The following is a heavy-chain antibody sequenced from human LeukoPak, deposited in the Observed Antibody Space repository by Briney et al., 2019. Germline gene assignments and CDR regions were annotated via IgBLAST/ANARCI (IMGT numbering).Heavy chain of an antibody. Sequence: GGSLRLSCAASGFIVSSNYMSWVRQAPGKGLEWVSVIYSGGRTYYADSVKGRFTISRDNSRNTLYLQMNSLRAEDTAVYYCVREAGGDYFDYWGQGSLVTVSS. D-gene: IGHD3-10*01. CDR2: IYSGGRT. V-gene: IGHV3-53*01. J-gene: IGHJ4*02. CDR1: GFIVSSNY. CDR3: VREAGGDYFDY.